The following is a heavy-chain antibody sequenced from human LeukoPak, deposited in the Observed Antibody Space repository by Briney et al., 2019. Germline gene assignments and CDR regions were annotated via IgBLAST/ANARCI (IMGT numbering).Heavy chain of an antibody. V-gene: IGHV4-59*01. CDR2: IYYSGSA. CDR1: GASISSYY. J-gene: IGHJ3*01. D-gene: IGHD3-16*01. Sequence: PSETLSLTCTVSGASISSYYWSWIRQPAGKGLEWIGYIYYSGSANYNPSLKSRVTISIDTSKNQFSLNLSSVTAADTAVYYCARVFWGQLHAFDFWGQGTMVTVSS. CDR3: ARVFWGQLHAFDF.